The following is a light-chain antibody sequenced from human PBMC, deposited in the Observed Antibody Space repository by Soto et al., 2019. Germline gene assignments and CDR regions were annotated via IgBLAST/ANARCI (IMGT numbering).Light chain of an antibody. V-gene: IGKV1-13*02. CDR2: DAS. CDR3: QQFTTYPLT. Sequence: AIQLTQSPSSLSASVGDRVIITCRASQGIASALAWYQQRPGKPPSLLIYDASTSESGFPSRFGGSGSGTDFTLTISSLQPEDFATYYCQQFTTYPLTFGGGTRVEIK. CDR1: QGIASA. J-gene: IGKJ4*01.